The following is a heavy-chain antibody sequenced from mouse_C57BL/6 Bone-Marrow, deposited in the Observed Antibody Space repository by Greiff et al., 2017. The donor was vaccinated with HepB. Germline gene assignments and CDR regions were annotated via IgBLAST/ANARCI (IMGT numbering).Heavy chain of an antibody. CDR1: GYTFTDYN. V-gene: IGHV1-18*01. CDR2: INPNNGGT. CDR3: ARGTLWYPFAY. D-gene: IGHD2-1*01. Sequence: EVQLQQSGPELVKPGASVKIPCKASGYTFTDYNMDWVKQSHGKSLEWIGDINPNNGGTIYNQKFKGKATLTVDKSSSTGYMELRSLTSEDTAVYYCARGTLWYPFAYWGQGTLVTVSA. J-gene: IGHJ3*01.